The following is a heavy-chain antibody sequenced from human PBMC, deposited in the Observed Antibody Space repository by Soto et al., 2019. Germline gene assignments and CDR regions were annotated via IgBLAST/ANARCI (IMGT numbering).Heavy chain of an antibody. CDR2: INEDGSWE. CDR3: ARTGD. Sequence: PGGSLRLSCAVSGFIFNKNWMSWVRQAPGKGPEWVAIINEDGSWEDYVDSVKGRFTISRDNAKNSLYLQMNSLRAEDTAVYFCARTGDWGQGTLVTVSS. CDR1: GFIFNKNW. V-gene: IGHV3-7*01. D-gene: IGHD1-1*01. J-gene: IGHJ4*02.